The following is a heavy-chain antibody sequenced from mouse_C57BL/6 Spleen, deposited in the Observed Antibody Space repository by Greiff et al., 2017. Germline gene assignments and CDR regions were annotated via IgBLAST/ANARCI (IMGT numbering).Heavy chain of an antibody. CDR3: ARGETGTTLYYAMDY. V-gene: IGHV1-64*01. CDR1: GYTFTSYW. J-gene: IGHJ4*01. Sequence: QVQLQQPGAELVKPGASVKLSCKASGYTFTSYWMHWVKQRPGQGLEWIGMIHPNSGSTNYNEKFTSKATLTVDKSSSAAYMQLSSLTSKDSAVYYCARGETGTTLYYAMDYWGQGTSVTVSS. CDR2: IHPNSGST. D-gene: IGHD4-1*01.